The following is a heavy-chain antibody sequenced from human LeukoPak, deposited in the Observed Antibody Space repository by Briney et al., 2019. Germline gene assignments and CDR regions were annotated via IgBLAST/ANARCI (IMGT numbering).Heavy chain of an antibody. J-gene: IGHJ5*02. V-gene: IGHV1-18*01. D-gene: IGHD3-10*01. CDR1: GYTFTSYG. CDR2: ISAYNGNT. Sequence: ASVKVSCKASGYTFTSYGISWVRQAPGQGLEWRGWISAYNGNTNYAQKLQGRVTMTTDTSTSTAYMELRSLRSDDTAVYYCARDRIQATMVRGVIISGFDPWGQGTLVTVSS. CDR3: ARDRIQATMVRGVIISGFDP.